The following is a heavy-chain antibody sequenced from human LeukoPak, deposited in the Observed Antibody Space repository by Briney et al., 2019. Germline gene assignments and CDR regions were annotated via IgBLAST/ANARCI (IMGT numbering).Heavy chain of an antibody. CDR3: ARSPISSWGIDY. J-gene: IGHJ4*02. V-gene: IGHV3-33*01. Sequence: GGSLGLSCAASGFTFSSYGMHWVRQAPGKGLEWVAVIRYDGSNKYYADSVKGRFTISRDNSKNTLYLQMNSLRAEDTAVYYCARSPISSWGIDYWGQGTLVTVSS. CDR2: IRYDGSNK. CDR1: GFTFSSYG. D-gene: IGHD6-13*01.